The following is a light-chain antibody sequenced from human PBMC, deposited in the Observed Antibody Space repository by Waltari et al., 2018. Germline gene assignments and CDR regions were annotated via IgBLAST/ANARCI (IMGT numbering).Light chain of an antibody. CDR3: LSYSGRSDYV. CDR1: DSDVGAYNF. J-gene: IGLJ1*01. CDR2: EVS. V-gene: IGLV2-14*01. Sequence: QSALTQPASVPGSPGQSITIPCTGTDSDVGAYNFVSWYRQNPGKAPHLIIYEVSERPPGISDRVSGSKSGNTATLTISGLQAEDEADYYCLSYSGRSDYVFGTGTRV.